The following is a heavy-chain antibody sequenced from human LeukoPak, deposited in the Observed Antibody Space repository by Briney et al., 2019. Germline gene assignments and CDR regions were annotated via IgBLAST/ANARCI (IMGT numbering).Heavy chain of an antibody. V-gene: IGHV1-2*02. CDR2: INPNSGVT. CDR3: ARVLDSGYPVWDC. J-gene: IGHJ4*02. Sequence: ASVKVSCKASGYTFTGYYMHWVRQAPGQGLEWMGWINPNSGVTNYAQKFQGRVTMTRDTSISTAYMELSRLRSDDTAVYYCARVLDSGYPVWDCWGQGTLVTVSS. CDR1: GYTFTGYY. D-gene: IGHD5-12*01.